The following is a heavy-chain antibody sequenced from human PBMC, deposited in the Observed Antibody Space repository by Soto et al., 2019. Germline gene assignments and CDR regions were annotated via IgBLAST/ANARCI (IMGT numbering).Heavy chain of an antibody. D-gene: IGHD4-17*01. V-gene: IGHV4-59*01. CDR3: AREDGDFVYVH. J-gene: IGHJ4*02. CDR1: GGSIRNYY. CDR2: VFFTGST. Sequence: QVQLRESGPGLLRPSETLSLTCIVSGGSIRNYYLTWIRQSPGKGLEWIGHVFFTGSTKYSPSLESRVAISVDTSQNQFSLSLTSVTTADTAVYYCAREDGDFVYVHWGQGTLVTVSS.